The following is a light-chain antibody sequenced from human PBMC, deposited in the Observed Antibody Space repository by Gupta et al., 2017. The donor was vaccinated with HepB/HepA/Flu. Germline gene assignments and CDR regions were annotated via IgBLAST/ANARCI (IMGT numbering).Light chain of an antibody. CDR2: DDS. J-gene: IGLJ2*01. CDR1: HIGFKS. V-gene: IGLV3-21*02. CDR3: QVWYISDNVI. Sequence: SYVLNPPPSVSGAPGETARLPREGDHIGFKSVHWYQQKPGQAPVLVVHDDSARPSWIPDRFSGSNSGNTATLTISKGEAGDEADYYCQVWYISDNVIFGGGTKLTVL.